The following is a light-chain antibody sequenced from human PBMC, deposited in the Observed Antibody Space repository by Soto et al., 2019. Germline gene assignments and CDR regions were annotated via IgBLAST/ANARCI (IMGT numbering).Light chain of an antibody. Sequence: QSALTKPRSVSVSPGQSVPISCTGTSSDVGGYNYVSWYEQHPVKAPKLMIYDVTKRPSGVPDRFSGSKSGNTASLTISGLQAEDEADYYCCSYAGSYTWVFGTGTKLTVL. V-gene: IGLV2-11*01. J-gene: IGLJ1*01. CDR1: SSDVGGYNY. CDR2: DVT. CDR3: CSYAGSYTWV.